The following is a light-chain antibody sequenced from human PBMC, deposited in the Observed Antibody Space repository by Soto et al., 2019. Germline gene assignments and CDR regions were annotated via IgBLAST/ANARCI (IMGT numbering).Light chain of an antibody. J-gene: IGLJ3*02. CDR3: SSYTTSNTWL. Sequence: QSVLTQPASVSGSPGQSITISCTATTSDVGGFDSVSWYQQHPGTAPRVIIYEVSNRPSGVSYRFSGSKSANTASLTISGLQADDEADYYCSSYTTSNTWLFGGGTKLTFL. CDR1: TSDVGGFDS. CDR2: EVS. V-gene: IGLV2-14*01.